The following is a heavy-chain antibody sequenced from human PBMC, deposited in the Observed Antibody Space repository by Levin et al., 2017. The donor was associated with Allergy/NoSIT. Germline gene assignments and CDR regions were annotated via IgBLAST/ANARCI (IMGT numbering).Heavy chain of an antibody. V-gene: IGHV3-23*01. J-gene: IGHJ3*02. D-gene: IGHD3-3*01. Sequence: GGSLRLSCAASGFTFSSYAMSWVRQAPGKGLEWVSAISGSGGSTYYADSVKGRFTISRDNSKNTLYLQMNSLRAEDTAVYYCAKSHYDFWSAIPRGAFDIWGQGTMVTVSS. CDR1: GFTFSSYA. CDR2: ISGSGGST. CDR3: AKSHYDFWSAIPRGAFDI.